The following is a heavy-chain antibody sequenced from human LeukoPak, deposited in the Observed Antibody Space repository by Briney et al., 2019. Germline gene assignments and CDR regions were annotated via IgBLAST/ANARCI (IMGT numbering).Heavy chain of an antibody. CDR3: VITAGRAGATDH. D-gene: IGHD1-14*01. CDR2: ISSSGSTI. V-gene: IGHV3-48*03. J-gene: IGHJ5*02. CDR1: GFTFSSYE. Sequence: QPGGSLRLSCAASGFTFSSYEMNWVRQAPGKGLEWVSYISSSGSTIYYADSVKGRFTISRDNAKKSLFLQMVGLRVEDTAVYYCVITAGRAGATDHWGQGALVTVSS.